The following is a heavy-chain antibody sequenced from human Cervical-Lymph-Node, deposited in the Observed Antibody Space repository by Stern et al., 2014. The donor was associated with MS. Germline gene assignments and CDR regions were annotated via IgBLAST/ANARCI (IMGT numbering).Heavy chain of an antibody. J-gene: IGHJ4*02. V-gene: IGHV2-70*01. D-gene: IGHD2-21*01. CDR3: VRAREGYYFDY. Sequence: ESGPALVKPTQTLTLTCTFSGVSLSTTGMCLSWIRQPPGKALEWLALLEWNVYKYYSTALKTRLTISNDSSKNQVVLTMTNMAPLDTATYFCVRAREGYYFDYWGQGIPVTVSS. CDR2: LEWNVYK. CDR1: GVSLSTTGMC.